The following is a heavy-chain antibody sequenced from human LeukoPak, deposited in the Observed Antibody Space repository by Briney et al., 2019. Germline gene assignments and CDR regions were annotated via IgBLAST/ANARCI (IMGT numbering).Heavy chain of an antibody. Sequence: GGSLRLSCAASAFTFSSYALHWVRQAPGRGLEWVAVISFDGSNKYYADSVKGRFTISRDNSKNTLYLQMNSLRAEDTAVYYCAKDRRLYDYGSGSYFDYWGQGTLVTVSS. CDR2: ISFDGSNK. D-gene: IGHD3-10*01. V-gene: IGHV3-30*18. J-gene: IGHJ4*02. CDR1: AFTFSSYA. CDR3: AKDRRLYDYGSGSYFDY.